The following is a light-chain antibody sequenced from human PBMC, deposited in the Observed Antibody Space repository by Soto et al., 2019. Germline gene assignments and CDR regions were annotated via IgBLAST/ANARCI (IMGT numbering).Light chain of an antibody. CDR1: QSVSSN. J-gene: IGKJ4*01. CDR2: GAS. V-gene: IGKV3-15*01. Sequence: EIVMTQSPATLSVSPGERATIACRASQSVSSNLAWYQQKPGQAPRLLIYGASTRATGIPARFSGSGSGTEFTLTISSPQSEDFAVYFCQQYNNWPPLTFGGGTKVDIK. CDR3: QQYNNWPPLT.